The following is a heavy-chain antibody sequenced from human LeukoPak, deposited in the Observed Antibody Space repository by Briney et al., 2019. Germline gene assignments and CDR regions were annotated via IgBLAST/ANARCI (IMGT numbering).Heavy chain of an antibody. V-gene: IGHV1-2*02. Sequence: ASVKVSCKTSGHTFSDYYMYWVRQAPGQGPEWMGWINPNSGGTNYAQRFQGSVTMTRDTSINTAYMELRNLRSDDTAVYYCARGPEDLAVVVTATEYFLHWGQGTLVTVSS. CDR1: GHTFSDYY. CDR3: ARGPEDLAVVVTATEYFLH. D-gene: IGHD2-21*02. CDR2: INPNSGGT. J-gene: IGHJ1*01.